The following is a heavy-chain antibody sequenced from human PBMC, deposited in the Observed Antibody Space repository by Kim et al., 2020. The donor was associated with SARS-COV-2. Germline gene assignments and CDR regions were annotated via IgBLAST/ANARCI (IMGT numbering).Heavy chain of an antibody. CDR1: GGSFSGYY. CDR3: ARGSVAARRYSRLFDP. J-gene: IGHJ5*02. Sequence: SETLSLTCAVYGGSFSGYYWSWIRQPPGKGLEWIGEINHSGSTNYNPSLKSRVTISVDTSKNQFSLKLSSVTAADTAVYYCARGSVAARRYSRLFDPWGQGTLVTVSS. CDR2: INHSGST. V-gene: IGHV4-34*01. D-gene: IGHD6-6*01.